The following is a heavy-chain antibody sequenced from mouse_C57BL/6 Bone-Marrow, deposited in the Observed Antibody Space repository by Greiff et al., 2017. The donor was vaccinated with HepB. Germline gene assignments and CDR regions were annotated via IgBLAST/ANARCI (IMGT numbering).Heavy chain of an antibody. CDR1: GFTFSSYA. CDR3: ASFTTVVAYWYFDV. V-gene: IGHV5-4*01. D-gene: IGHD1-1*01. CDR2: ISDGGSYT. Sequence: VQLQQSGGGLVKPGGSLKLSCAASGFTFSSYAMSWVRQTPEKRLEWVATISDGGSYTYYPDNVKGRFTISRDNAKNNLYLQMSHLKSEDTAMYYCASFTTVVAYWYFDVWGTGTTVTVSS. J-gene: IGHJ1*03.